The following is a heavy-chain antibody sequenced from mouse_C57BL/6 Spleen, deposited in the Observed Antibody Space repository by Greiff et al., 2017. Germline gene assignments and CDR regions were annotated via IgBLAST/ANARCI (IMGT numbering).Heavy chain of an antibody. CDR3: ARGEELGRYAMGY. V-gene: IGHV1-82*01. D-gene: IGHD4-1*01. J-gene: IGHJ4*01. CDR2: IYPGDGDT. CDR1: GYAFSSSW. Sequence: QVQLKESGPELVKPGASVKISCKASGYAFSSSWMNWVQQRPGKGLEWIGRIYPGDGDTNYNGEFEGKATLTANKSSSTAYMQLSSRTSEESAVYFCARGEELGRYAMGYWGQGTSVTVAS.